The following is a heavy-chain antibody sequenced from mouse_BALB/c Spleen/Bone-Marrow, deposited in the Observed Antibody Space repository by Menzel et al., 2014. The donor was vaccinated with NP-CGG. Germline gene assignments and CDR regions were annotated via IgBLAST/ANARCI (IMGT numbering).Heavy chain of an antibody. CDR3: ARWLLYY. CDR2: INPSNGRT. Sequence: QVQLQQSGAELVKPGASVKLSCKASGYTFTSYWMHWVKRRPGQGLEWIGEINPSNGRTNYNEKFKTKATLTVDKSSSTAYMQLSSLTSEDSAGYYCARWLLYYWGQGTTLTVSS. V-gene: IGHV1S81*02. J-gene: IGHJ2*01. CDR1: GYTFTSYW. D-gene: IGHD2-12*01.